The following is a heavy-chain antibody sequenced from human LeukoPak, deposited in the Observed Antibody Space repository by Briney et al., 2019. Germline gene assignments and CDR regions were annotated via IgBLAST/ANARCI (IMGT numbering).Heavy chain of an antibody. CDR1: GGSISSSSYC. CDR3: ARLSMRSGMDV. Sequence: SETLSLTCTVSGGSISSSSYCWGWIRQPPGKGLEWIGSIYYSGSTYYNPSLKSRVTISVDTSKNQFSLKLSSVTAADTAVYYCARLSMRSGMDVWGQGTTVTVSS. V-gene: IGHV4-39*01. CDR2: IYYSGST. J-gene: IGHJ6*02. D-gene: IGHD3-22*01.